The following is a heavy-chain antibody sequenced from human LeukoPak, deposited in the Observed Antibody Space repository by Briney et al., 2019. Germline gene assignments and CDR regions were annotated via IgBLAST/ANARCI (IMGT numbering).Heavy chain of an antibody. CDR3: AREDLEVVGATFWFDP. J-gene: IGHJ5*02. D-gene: IGHD1-26*01. CDR2: INPNSGGT. Sequence: GASVEVSCKASGYTFTGYYMHWVRQAPGQGLEWMGWINPNSGGTNYAQKFQGRVTMTRDTSISTAYMELSRLRSDDTAVYYCAREDLEVVGATFWFDPWGQGTLVTVSS. V-gene: IGHV1-2*02. CDR1: GYTFTGYY.